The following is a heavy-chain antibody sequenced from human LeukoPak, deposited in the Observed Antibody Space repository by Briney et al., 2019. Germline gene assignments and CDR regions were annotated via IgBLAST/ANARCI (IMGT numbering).Heavy chain of an antibody. CDR3: AREVYNWNDSRWFDP. CDR2: ISYDGSNK. V-gene: IGHV3-30-3*01. CDR1: GFTFSSYA. J-gene: IGHJ5*02. Sequence: GGSLRLSCAASGFTFSSYAMHWVRQAPGKGLEWVAVISYDGSNKYYADSMKGRFTISRDNSKNTLYLQMNSLRAEDTAVYYCAREVYNWNDSRWFDPWGQGTLVTVSS. D-gene: IGHD1-20*01.